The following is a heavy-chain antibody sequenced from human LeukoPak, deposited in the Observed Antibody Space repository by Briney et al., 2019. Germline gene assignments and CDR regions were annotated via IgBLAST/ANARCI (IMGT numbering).Heavy chain of an antibody. CDR2: IHYSGST. D-gene: IGHD6-13*01. J-gene: IGHJ4*02. CDR1: GGSLSSSSYY. Sequence: PSETLSLTCTVSGGSLSSSSYYWGWIRQPPGKGLEWLGYIHYSGSTNYKPSLKSRVTISVDTSKNQFSLKLSSVTAADTAVYYCAREYSSSWYYYFDYWGQGTLVTVSS. CDR3: AREYSSSWYYYFDY. V-gene: IGHV4-61*05.